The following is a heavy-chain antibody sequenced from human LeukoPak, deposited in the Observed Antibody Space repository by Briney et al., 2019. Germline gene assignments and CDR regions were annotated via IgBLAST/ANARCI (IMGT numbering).Heavy chain of an antibody. CDR1: GGSFSGYY. CDR2: IKQDGSEK. CDR3: ARRDYDFWSGYQVHYGMDV. J-gene: IGHJ6*02. Sequence: ETLSLTCAVYGGSFSGYYWSWVRQAPGKGLEWVANIKQDGSEKYYVDSVKGRFTISRDNAKNSLYLQMNSLRAEDTAVYYCARRDYDFWSGYQVHYGMDVWGQGTTVTVSS. D-gene: IGHD3-3*01. V-gene: IGHV3-7*01.